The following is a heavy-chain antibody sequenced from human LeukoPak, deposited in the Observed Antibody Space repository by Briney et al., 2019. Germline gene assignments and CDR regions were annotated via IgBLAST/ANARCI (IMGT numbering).Heavy chain of an antibody. D-gene: IGHD4-17*01. V-gene: IGHV1-46*01. CDR2: INPSGGST. J-gene: IGHJ4*02. CDR3: ARDQGDGNYGDYDLDY. CDR1: GYTFTSYY. Sequence: GASVKVSCKASGYTFTSYYMHWVRQAPGQGLEWMGIINPSGGSTSYAQKFQGRVTMTRDTSTSTVYMELSSLRSEDTAVYYCARDQGDGNYGDYDLDYWGQGTLVTVSS.